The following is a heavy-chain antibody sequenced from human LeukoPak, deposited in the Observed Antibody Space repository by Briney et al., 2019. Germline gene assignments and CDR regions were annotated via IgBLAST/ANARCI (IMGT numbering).Heavy chain of an antibody. D-gene: IGHD3-10*01. CDR3: ARATMVRGIGYFDY. CDR1: GFIFSSYW. CDR2: IKQDGSEK. V-gene: IGHV3-7*01. Sequence: PGGSLRLSCAASGFIFSSYWMSWVRQGPGKGLEWVANIKQDGSEKYYVDSVKGRFTISRDNAKNSLYLQMNSLRAEDTAVYYCARATMVRGIGYFDYWGQGTLVTVSS. J-gene: IGHJ4*02.